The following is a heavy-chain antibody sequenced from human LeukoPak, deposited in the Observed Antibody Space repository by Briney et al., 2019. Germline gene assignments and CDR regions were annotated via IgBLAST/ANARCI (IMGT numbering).Heavy chain of an antibody. J-gene: IGHJ4*02. Sequence: GGSLRLSCAASGFTFSTYAMAWVRQAPGKGLEGVSSVSDCGSDTYYADSVKGRFNISRDNSRNTLFMQMPSLRAEETAAYYCVKRPSESCTSGGCYFDSWGQGTLVTVSS. D-gene: IGHD2-8*01. V-gene: IGHV3-23*01. CDR3: VKRPSESCTSGGCYFDS. CDR1: GFTFSTYA. CDR2: VSDCGSDT.